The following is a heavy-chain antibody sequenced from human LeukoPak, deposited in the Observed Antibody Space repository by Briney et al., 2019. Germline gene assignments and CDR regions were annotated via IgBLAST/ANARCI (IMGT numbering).Heavy chain of an antibody. J-gene: IGHJ4*02. CDR1: GFTFDDYA. Sequence: GGSLRLSCAASGFTFDDYAMHWVRQAPGKGLEWVSGISWNSGSIGYADSVKGRFTISRDNARNSLYLQMNSLRAEDTALYYCAKDPQFGELYPLYFDYWGQGTLVTVSS. V-gene: IGHV3-9*01. CDR3: AKDPQFGELYPLYFDY. D-gene: IGHD3-10*01. CDR2: ISWNSGSI.